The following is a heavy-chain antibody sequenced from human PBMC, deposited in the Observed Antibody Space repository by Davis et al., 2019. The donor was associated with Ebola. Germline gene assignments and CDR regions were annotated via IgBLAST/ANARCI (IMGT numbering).Heavy chain of an antibody. CDR1: GFSFEDYA. CDR3: ARDPDYGAIDI. V-gene: IGHV3-7*03. J-gene: IGHJ3*02. CDR2: INPDGSNT. Sequence: GESLKISCAGSGFSFEDYAMHWVRQGLGKGLEWVANINPDGSNTYYMNSVRGRFTISRDNAKSSLYLQMNSLRAEDTAVFYCARDPDYGAIDIWGHGTLVTVSS. D-gene: IGHD4/OR15-4a*01.